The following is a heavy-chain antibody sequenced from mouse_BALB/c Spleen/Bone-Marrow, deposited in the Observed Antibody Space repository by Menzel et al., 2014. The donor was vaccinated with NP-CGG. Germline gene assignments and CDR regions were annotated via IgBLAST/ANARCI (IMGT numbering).Heavy chain of an antibody. Sequence: EVKLMESGAELVKPGASVKLSCTASGFNIKDTYMHWVKRRPEQGLEWIGRIDPANGNTKYDPKFQGKATITADTSSNTAHLHLSSLTSEDTAVYYCANDWFAYWGQGTLVTVSA. CDR1: GFNIKDTY. CDR3: ANDWFAY. V-gene: IGHV14-3*02. J-gene: IGHJ3*01. CDR2: IDPANGNT. D-gene: IGHD2-3*01.